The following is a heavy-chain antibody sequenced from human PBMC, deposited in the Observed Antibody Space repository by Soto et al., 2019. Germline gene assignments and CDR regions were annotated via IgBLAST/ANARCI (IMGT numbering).Heavy chain of an antibody. CDR1: GGSISSYY. Sequence: PSDTLSLTCTVSGGSISSYYWSWILQPPGKGLEWIGYIYYTGSTNYNPSLKSRVTISVDTSKKQFSLKLSSVTAADTAVYYCARHRTCSMRVYFDDWGQGTQGNVSS. CDR2: IYYTGST. V-gene: IGHV4-59*08. J-gene: IGHJ4*02. CDR3: ARHRTCSMRVYFDD. D-gene: IGHD1-7*01.